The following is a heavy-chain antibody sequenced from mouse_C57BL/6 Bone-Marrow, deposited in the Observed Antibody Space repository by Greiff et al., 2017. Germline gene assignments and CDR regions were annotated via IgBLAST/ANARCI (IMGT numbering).Heavy chain of an antibody. J-gene: IGHJ3*01. CDR3: VRSDDGYYWFAY. CDR1: GFTFNTYA. Sequence: DVMLVASGGGFVQPKGSLKLSCAASGFTFNTYAMHWVRQAPGQGLEWVARIRSKSSNYDTYYADSVKDRFTISRDDSQSMLYLQMNNLKTEDTAMYYCVRSDDGYYWFAYGGQGTLVTVSA. D-gene: IGHD2-3*01. CDR2: IRSKSSNYDT. V-gene: IGHV10-3*01.